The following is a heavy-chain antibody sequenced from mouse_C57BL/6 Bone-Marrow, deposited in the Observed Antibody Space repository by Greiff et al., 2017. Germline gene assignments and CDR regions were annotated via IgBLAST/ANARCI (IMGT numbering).Heavy chain of an antibody. J-gene: IGHJ2*01. CDR2: IYPGDGDT. Sequence: QVQLQQSGPELVKPGASVKISCKASGYAFSSSWMNWVKQRPGKGLEWIGRIYPGDGDTNYNGKFKGKATLTADKSSSTAYMQLSSLTSEDSAVYFCARVSFITTVVAPRAFDYWGQGTTLTVSS. D-gene: IGHD1-1*01. CDR3: ARVSFITTVVAPRAFDY. V-gene: IGHV1-82*01. CDR1: GYAFSSSW.